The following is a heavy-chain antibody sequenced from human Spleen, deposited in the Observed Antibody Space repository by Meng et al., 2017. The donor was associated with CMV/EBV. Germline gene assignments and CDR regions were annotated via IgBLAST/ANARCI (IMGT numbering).Heavy chain of an antibody. CDR3: AKDLAGLTPPRAGYLDY. CDR1: GFTFRNYA. D-gene: IGHD6-19*01. CDR2: IYSGGTSI. J-gene: IGHJ4*02. Sequence: GGSLRLSCAASGFTFRNYAMYWVRQAPGKGLEWVSAIYSGGTSIYFADSVKGRFTLSRDNSKSTLYLHMNSLRAEDTAVYYCAKDLAGLTPPRAGYLDYWGQGARVTVSS. V-gene: IGHV3-23*03.